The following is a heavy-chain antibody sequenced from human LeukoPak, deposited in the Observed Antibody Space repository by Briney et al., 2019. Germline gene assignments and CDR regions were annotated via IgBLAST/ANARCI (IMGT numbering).Heavy chain of an antibody. D-gene: IGHD3-22*01. Sequence: ASVKVSCKASGYTFTSYGISWVRQAPGQGLEWMRWISAYNGNTNYAQKLQGRVTMTTDTSTSTAYMELRSLRSDDTAVYYCARARVKNYYDSSGYYDYWGQGTLVTVSS. CDR2: ISAYNGNT. CDR1: GYTFTSYG. CDR3: ARARVKNYYDSSGYYDY. V-gene: IGHV1-18*01. J-gene: IGHJ4*02.